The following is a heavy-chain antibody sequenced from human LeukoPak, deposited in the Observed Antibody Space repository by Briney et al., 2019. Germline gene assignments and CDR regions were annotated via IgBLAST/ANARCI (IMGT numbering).Heavy chain of an antibody. J-gene: IGHJ4*02. D-gene: IGHD3/OR15-3a*01. V-gene: IGHV4-39*01. CDR3: ARSRYDLGTHALEE. CDR1: GGSVSSTTYY. Sequence: SETLSLTCSVSGGSVSSTTYYWGWIRQPPGKGLEWIGSISYGGSTYYNPSLKSRLTISVDTSKNQFSLELSSVTAADTAVNFCARSRYDLGTHALEEWGQGTLVTVSS. CDR2: ISYGGST.